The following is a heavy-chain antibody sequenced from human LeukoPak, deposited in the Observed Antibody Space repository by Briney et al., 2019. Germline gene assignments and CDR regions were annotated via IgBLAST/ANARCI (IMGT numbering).Heavy chain of an antibody. Sequence: ASVKVSCKASGGTFSSYAISWVRQAPGQGLEWMGGIIPIFGTANYAQKFQGRVTITADESTSTAYMELSSLRSEDTAVYYCARDLRRSVAALYNWFDPWGQGTLVTVSS. J-gene: IGHJ5*02. CDR2: IIPIFGTA. D-gene: IGHD2-15*01. V-gene: IGHV1-69*01. CDR3: ARDLRRSVAALYNWFDP. CDR1: GGTFSSYA.